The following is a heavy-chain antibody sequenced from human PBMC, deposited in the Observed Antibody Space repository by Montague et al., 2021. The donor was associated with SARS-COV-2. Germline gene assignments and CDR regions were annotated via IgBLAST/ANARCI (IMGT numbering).Heavy chain of an antibody. CDR3: ASLTVDYYDGSGYYYNDY. D-gene: IGHD3-22*01. CDR1: GGSISSSSYY. CDR2: IYYSGST. J-gene: IGHJ4*02. Sequence: SETLSLTCTVSGGSISSSSYYWGWIRQPPGKGLEWIVSIYYSGSTYYNPSLKSRVTISVDTSKNQFSLKLSSVTAADTAVYYCASLTVDYYDGSGYYYNDYWGQGNLVNVSS. V-gene: IGHV4-39*01.